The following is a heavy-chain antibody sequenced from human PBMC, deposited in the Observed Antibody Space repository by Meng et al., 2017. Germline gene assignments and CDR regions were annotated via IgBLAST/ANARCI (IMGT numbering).Heavy chain of an antibody. J-gene: IGHJ4*02. V-gene: IGHV7-4-1*02. CDR1: GYTFTSYA. CDR2: INTNTGNP. CDR3: ARKGPGIAVAGRGDFDY. D-gene: IGHD6-19*01. Sequence: ASVKVSCKASGYTFTSYAMNWVRQAPGQGLEWMGWINTNTGNPTYAQGFTGRFVFSLDTSVSTAYLQISSLKAEDTAVYYCARKGPGIAVAGRGDFDYWGQGNRV.